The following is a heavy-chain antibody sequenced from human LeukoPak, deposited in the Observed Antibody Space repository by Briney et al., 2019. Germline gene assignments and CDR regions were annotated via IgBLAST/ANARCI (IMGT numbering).Heavy chain of an antibody. D-gene: IGHD3-10*01. CDR1: GFTFSGYA. V-gene: IGHV3-73*01. CDR3: TRNIWFGAPFDY. J-gene: IGHJ4*02. Sequence: PGGPLRLSCAASGFTFSGYAMLLVRQAPGPGLEWVGRIRSEANSYATAYAASVKGRFTISRDDSKNTAYLQMSSLKTEDTAVYYCTRNIWFGAPFDYWGQGTLVTVSS. CDR2: IRSEANSYAT.